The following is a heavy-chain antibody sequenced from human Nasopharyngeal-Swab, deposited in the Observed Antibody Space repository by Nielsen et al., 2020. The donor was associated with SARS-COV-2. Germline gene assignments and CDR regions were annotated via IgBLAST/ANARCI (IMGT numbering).Heavy chain of an antibody. CDR1: GDSVSSNSAA. V-gene: IGHV6-1*01. J-gene: IGHJ4*02. D-gene: IGHD1-14*01. Sequence: QTRSLTSAISGDSVSSNSAAWSWIRQSPSRGLEWLGRTYYRSKWYIDYAASVKSRITINPDTSKNQFSLQLSSVTPEDTAVYYCARIAQAAEPHWGQGTPVTVSS. CDR2: TYYRSKWYI. CDR3: ARIAQAAEPH.